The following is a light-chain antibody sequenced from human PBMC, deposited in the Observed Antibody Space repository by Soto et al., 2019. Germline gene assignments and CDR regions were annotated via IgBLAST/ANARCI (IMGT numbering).Light chain of an antibody. Sequence: EIVLTQSPATLSSSPGETATLSCRASQYVGTRLAWYQHKPGQAPRLLIYYTSNRATGIPARFSGSGSGTEFTLTISSLEPEDFAVYYCQQRSNWPPGGTFGQGTKVDI. J-gene: IGKJ1*01. CDR2: YTS. CDR1: QYVGTR. CDR3: QQRSNWPPGGT. V-gene: IGKV3-11*01.